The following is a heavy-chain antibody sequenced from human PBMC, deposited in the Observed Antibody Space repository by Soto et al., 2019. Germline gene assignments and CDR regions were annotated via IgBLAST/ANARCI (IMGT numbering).Heavy chain of an antibody. J-gene: IGHJ6*02. CDR2: ISYDGSNK. V-gene: IGHV3-30*18. D-gene: IGHD2-2*01. CDR1: GFTFSSYG. Sequence: GGSLRLSCAASGFTFSSYGMHWVRQAPGKGLEWVAVISYDGSNKYYADSVKGRFTISRDNSKNTLYLQMNSLRAEDTAVYYCAKDPDCISTSCHVMDVWGQGTTVTVSS. CDR3: AKDPDCISTSCHVMDV.